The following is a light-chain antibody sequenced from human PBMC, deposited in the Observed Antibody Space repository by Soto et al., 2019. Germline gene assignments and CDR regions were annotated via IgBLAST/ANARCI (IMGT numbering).Light chain of an antibody. Sequence: TLTWRASQSISSNLTWYQQKPGQAPKLLIYAASTRESGIPARFSGSGSGTDFTLTISSLQSEDFAVYYCQQSNNWPQTFGQGTKVDIK. CDR1: QSISSN. V-gene: IGKV3-15*01. CDR3: QQSNNWPQT. J-gene: IGKJ1*01. CDR2: AAS.